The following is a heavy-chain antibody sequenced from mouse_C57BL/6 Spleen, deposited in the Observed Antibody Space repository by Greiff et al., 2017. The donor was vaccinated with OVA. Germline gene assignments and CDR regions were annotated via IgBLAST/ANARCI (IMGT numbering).Heavy chain of an antibody. D-gene: IGHD1-1*01. V-gene: IGHV1-69*01. CDR3: ARSNYYGSSYGHFDV. Sequence: QVHVKQPGAELVMPGASVKLSCKASGYTFTSYWMHWVKQRPGQGLEWIGEIDPSDSYTNYNQKFKGKSTLTVDKSSSTAYMQLSSLTSEDSAVYYCARSNYYGSSYGHFDVWGTGTTVTVSS. CDR1: GYTFTSYW. J-gene: IGHJ1*03. CDR2: IDPSDSYT.